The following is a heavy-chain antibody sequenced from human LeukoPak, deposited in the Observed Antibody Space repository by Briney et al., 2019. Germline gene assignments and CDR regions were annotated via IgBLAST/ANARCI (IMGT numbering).Heavy chain of an antibody. Sequence: GGSLRLSCAASGFTFDDYAMHWVRQAPGKGLEWVSGISWNSGSIGYANSVKGRFTISRDNSKNTLYLQMGSLRAEDMAVYYCARARWLQKSYYFDYWGQGTLVTVSS. CDR3: ARARWLQKSYYFDY. V-gene: IGHV3-9*03. D-gene: IGHD5-24*01. CDR1: GFTFDDYA. CDR2: ISWNSGSI. J-gene: IGHJ4*02.